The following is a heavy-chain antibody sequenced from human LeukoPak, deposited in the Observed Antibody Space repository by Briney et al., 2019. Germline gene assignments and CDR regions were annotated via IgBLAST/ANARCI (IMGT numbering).Heavy chain of an antibody. CDR3: AKEGFCSSTSCYLPIRTYYYYGMDV. J-gene: IGHJ6*02. CDR1: GFTFSSYA. V-gene: IGHV3-64*01. CDR2: ISSNGGST. Sequence: GGSLRLSCAASGFTFSSYAMHWVRQAPGKGLEYISAISSNGGSTYYANSVKGRFTISRDNSKNTLYLQMGSLRAEDMAVYYCAKEGFCSSTSCYLPIRTYYYYGMDVWGQGTTVTVSS. D-gene: IGHD2-2*01.